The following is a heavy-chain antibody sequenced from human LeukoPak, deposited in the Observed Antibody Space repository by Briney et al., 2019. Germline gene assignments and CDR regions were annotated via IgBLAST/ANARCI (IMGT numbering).Heavy chain of an antibody. Sequence: GGSLRLSCIGSGFTFDDYTINWVRQAPGKGLQWVGFIRNKAYGGTTEYDASVKGRLIISRDDSKSIAFLQLNSLKTEDTGIYYCSKSLTTAWYGWLDPWGQGTLVTVSS. CDR1: GFTFDDYT. CDR3: SKSLTTAWYGWLDP. V-gene: IGHV3-49*04. CDR2: IRNKAYGGTT. J-gene: IGHJ5*02. D-gene: IGHD1-1*01.